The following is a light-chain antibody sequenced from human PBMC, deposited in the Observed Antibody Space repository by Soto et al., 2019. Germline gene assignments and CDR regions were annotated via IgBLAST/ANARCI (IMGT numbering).Light chain of an antibody. CDR3: QQRSNRLT. J-gene: IGKJ4*01. CDR1: QSVSSY. CDR2: DAS. Sequence: EIVLMQSPGTLSLSPGERATLSCRASQSVSSYLAWYQQKPGQAPRLLIYDASNRATGIPARFSGSGSGTDFTLTISSLEPEDFAVYYCQQRSNRLTFGGGTKVDIK. V-gene: IGKV3-11*01.